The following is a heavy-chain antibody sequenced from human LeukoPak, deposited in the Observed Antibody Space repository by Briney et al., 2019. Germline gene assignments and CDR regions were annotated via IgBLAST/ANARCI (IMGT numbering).Heavy chain of an antibody. V-gene: IGHV3-72*01. CDR3: ASALGYCSSTSCDY. D-gene: IGHD2-2*01. CDR2: TRNKANSYTT. J-gene: IGHJ4*02. Sequence: GGSLRFSCAASGFTFSDHYMDWVCQAPGKGLEWVGRTRNKANSYTTEYAASVKGRFAISRDDSKNSLYLQMNSLKTEDTAVYYCASALGYCSSTSCDYWGQGTLVTVSS. CDR1: GFTFSDHY.